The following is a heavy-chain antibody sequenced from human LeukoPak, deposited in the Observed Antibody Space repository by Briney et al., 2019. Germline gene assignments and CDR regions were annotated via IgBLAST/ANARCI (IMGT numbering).Heavy chain of an antibody. CDR2: ISGSGGFT. J-gene: IGHJ4*02. V-gene: IGHV3-23*01. CDR3: AKGGSSWSEIDY. D-gene: IGHD6-13*01. Sequence: GGSLRLSCAASGFTFSSYAMSWVGQAPGKGGEGVSGISGSGGFTYYADSVKGRFTISIDNSKNTLYLQMNSLRGDDTAVYYCAKGGSSWSEIDYWGQGSLVTVSS. CDR1: GFTFSSYA.